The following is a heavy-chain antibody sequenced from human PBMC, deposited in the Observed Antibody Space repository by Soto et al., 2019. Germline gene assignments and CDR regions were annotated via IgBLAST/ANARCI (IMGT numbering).Heavy chain of an antibody. CDR2: VYYRGRS. J-gene: IGHJ5*02. CDR3: VISQISPRDYFDT. V-gene: IGHV4-39*01. Sequence: SETLSLTCTVSGGSVTNSSYYLGWILHSPGKGLEWIGSVYYRGRSYSKSSVKSRVTISVDTYKNQLSLRLTSVTYADTAVYYCVISQISPRDYFDTWGKGTTVTASS. D-gene: IGHD4-17*01. CDR1: GGSVTNSSYY.